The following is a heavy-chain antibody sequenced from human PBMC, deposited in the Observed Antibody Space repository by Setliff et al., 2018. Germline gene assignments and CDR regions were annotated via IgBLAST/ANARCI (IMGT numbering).Heavy chain of an antibody. Sequence: NPSETLSLTCTVSGGSISTTDYYWGWIRQPPGKGLEWIGCVYYSGNTYYSPYLKSRVTMFVDTSKNQFSLMLYSVTAADTAIYYCARYDSSGYSENYYFDYCGQGTLVTVSS. J-gene: IGHJ4*02. CDR2: VYYSGNT. D-gene: IGHD3-22*01. CDR3: ARYDSSGYSENYYFDY. CDR1: GGSISTTDYY. V-gene: IGHV4-39*07.